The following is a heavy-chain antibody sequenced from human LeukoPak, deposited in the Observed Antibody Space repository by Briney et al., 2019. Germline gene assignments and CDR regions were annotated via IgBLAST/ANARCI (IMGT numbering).Heavy chain of an antibody. J-gene: IGHJ5*02. CDR2: INWNGGST. D-gene: IGHD3-16*02. CDR1: GFTFDDYG. Sequence: RPGGSLRLSCAASGFTFDDYGMSWVRQAPGKGLEWVSGINWNGGSTGYADSVKGRFTISRDNSKNTLYLQMNSLRAEDTAVYYCAKDAYWTFGGVIVYNWFDPWGQGTLVTVSS. CDR3: AKDAYWTFGGVIVYNWFDP. V-gene: IGHV3-20*04.